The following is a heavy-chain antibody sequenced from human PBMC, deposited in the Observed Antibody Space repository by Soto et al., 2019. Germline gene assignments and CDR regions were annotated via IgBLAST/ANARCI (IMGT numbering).Heavy chain of an antibody. V-gene: IGHV3-23*01. CDR3: ARDWGTYYDIPFAFDI. CDR1: GFIFSTHA. D-gene: IGHD3-9*01. J-gene: IGHJ3*02. Sequence: VQLLESGGGLVQPGGSLRLSCAASGFIFSTHAMTWLRQAPGQGLEWVSVISGSGDTTYYADSVKGRFTISRDNSKNTLSLQMNSLRAEDTALYYCARDWGTYYDIPFAFDIWGQGTMVNVSS. CDR2: ISGSGDTT.